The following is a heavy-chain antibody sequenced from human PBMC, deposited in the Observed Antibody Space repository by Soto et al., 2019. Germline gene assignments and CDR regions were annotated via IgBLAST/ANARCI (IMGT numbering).Heavy chain of an antibody. V-gene: IGHV4-59*01. J-gene: IGHJ6*02. CDR3: ARARPGGDPTRHHLYYYYYYGMDV. D-gene: IGHD2-21*02. CDR2: IYYSGST. CDR1: GGSISSYY. Sequence: KQSQTLSLTCTVSGGSISSYYWSWIRQPPGKGLEWIGYIYYSGSTNYNPSLKSRVTISVDTSKNQFSLKLSSVTAADTAVYYCARARPGGDPTRHHLYYYYYYGMDVWGQGTTVTVSS.